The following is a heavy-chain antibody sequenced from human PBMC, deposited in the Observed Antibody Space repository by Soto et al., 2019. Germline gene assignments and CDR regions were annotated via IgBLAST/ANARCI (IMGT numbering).Heavy chain of an antibody. D-gene: IGHD2-21*02. CDR3: ARDQGVVVTADNWFDH. CDR1: GCSITDYS. Sequence: PXETLSLTCAVSGCSITDYSWVWIRQPAGKGLDWIGRIFSSGSTNYNPSLKGRITMSLDTSKNQFSLKLNSATATDTAVYFCARDQGVVVTADNWFDHWGQGILVTVSS. CDR2: IFSSGST. V-gene: IGHV4-4*07. J-gene: IGHJ5*02.